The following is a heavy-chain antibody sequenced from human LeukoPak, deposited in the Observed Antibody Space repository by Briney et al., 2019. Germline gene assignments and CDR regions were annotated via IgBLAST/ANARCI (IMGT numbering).Heavy chain of an antibody. CDR1: GFTFSSYW. CDR3: AKDLRPDGINDFDH. D-gene: IGHD1-1*01. Sequence: GGSLRLSCAASGFTFSSYWMHWVRQAPGRRLMWVSRINGDGSTTNYADSVKGRFTISRDNSKNTLYLQMNSLRAEDTAVYYCAKDLRPDGINDFDHWGQGTLVTVSS. CDR2: INGDGSTT. J-gene: IGHJ4*02. V-gene: IGHV3-74*01.